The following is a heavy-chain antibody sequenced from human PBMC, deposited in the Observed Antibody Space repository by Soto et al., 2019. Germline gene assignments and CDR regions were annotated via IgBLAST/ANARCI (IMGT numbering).Heavy chain of an antibody. CDR1: GYNFATYW. J-gene: IGHJ5*02. CDR3: ARHGFYGDYASNYFDP. CDR2: IYPGDSDS. Sequence: GESLKISCEGFGYNFATYWIAWVRQMPGKGLEYMGIIYPGDSDSRYSPSFQGQVTFSADKSISTAYMQWSSLKASDAAMYYCARHGFYGDYASNYFDPWGQGTLVTVSS. V-gene: IGHV5-51*01. D-gene: IGHD4-17*01.